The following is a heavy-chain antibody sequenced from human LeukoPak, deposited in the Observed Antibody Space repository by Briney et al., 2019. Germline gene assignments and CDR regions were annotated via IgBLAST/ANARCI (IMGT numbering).Heavy chain of an antibody. CDR3: ARAQITMVRGLSAFDI. D-gene: IGHD3-10*01. CDR1: GYTFTGYY. V-gene: IGHV1-2*02. Sequence: ASVKVSCKASGYTFTGYYMHWVRQAPGQGLEWMGWINPNSGGTNYAQKLQGRVTMTTDTSTSTAYMELRSLRSDDTAVYYCARAQITMVRGLSAFDIWGQGTMVTVSS. J-gene: IGHJ3*02. CDR2: INPNSGGT.